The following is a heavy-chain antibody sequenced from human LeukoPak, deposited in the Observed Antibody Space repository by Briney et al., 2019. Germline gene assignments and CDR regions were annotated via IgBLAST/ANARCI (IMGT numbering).Heavy chain of an antibody. CDR2: ISTNGGNT. Sequence: GGSLRLSCAASGLTFSSYAMHWVRQAPGKGLEYVSAISTNGGNTYYANSVKGRFTISRDNSKNTLYLQMGSLRAEDMAVYYCARDSRPSDFWSGYYTSFDYWGQGILVTVSS. CDR3: ARDSRPSDFWSGYYTSFDY. V-gene: IGHV3-64*01. CDR1: GLTFSSYA. J-gene: IGHJ4*02. D-gene: IGHD3-3*01.